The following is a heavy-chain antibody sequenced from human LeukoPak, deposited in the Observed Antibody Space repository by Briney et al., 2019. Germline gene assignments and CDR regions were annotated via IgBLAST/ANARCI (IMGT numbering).Heavy chain of an antibody. CDR2: IYSGGNT. Sequence: PGGSLRLSCAASGLTVSSNYMSWVRQAPGKGLEWVSVIYSGGNTYHADSVKGRFTISRDSSKNTVYLQMNSLRAEDTAVYYCATSMGYYAIRPRAFDIWGQGTMVTVSS. J-gene: IGHJ3*02. D-gene: IGHD3-10*01. CDR3: ATSMGYYAIRPRAFDI. CDR1: GLTVSSNY. V-gene: IGHV3-66*01.